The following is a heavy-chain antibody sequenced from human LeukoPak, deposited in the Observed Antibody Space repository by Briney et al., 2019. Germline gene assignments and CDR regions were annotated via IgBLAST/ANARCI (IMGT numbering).Heavy chain of an antibody. J-gene: IGHJ4*02. CDR1: GYTFTGYY. Sequence: ASVEVSCKASGYTFTGYYMHWVRQAPGQGLEWMGWINPNSGGTNYAQKFQGRVTMTRDTSISTAYMELSRLRSDDTAVYYCARGQGYCSGGSCYSFYFDYWGQGTLVTVSS. CDR2: INPNSGGT. CDR3: ARGQGYCSGGSCYSFYFDY. D-gene: IGHD2-15*01. V-gene: IGHV1-2*02.